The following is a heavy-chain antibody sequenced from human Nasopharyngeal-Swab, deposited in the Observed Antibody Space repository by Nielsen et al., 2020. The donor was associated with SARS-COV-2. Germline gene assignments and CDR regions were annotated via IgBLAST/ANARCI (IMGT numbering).Heavy chain of an antibody. D-gene: IGHD5-24*01. V-gene: IGHV4-34*01. CDR1: GGSFSGFY. CDR3: ARAGRVGDAYTGLDV. CDR2: INHNERT. Sequence: SETLSLTCAVYGGSFSGFYWHWIRPAPGKGLEWLGEINHNERTNYSPSLKSRIAMLVDTSNNQVSLKVSSVSAGDTAVYYCARAGRVGDAYTGLDVWGQGTTVTVSS. J-gene: IGHJ6*02.